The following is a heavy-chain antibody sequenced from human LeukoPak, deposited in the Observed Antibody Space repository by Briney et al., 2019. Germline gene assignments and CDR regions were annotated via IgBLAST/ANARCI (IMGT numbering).Heavy chain of an antibody. D-gene: IGHD5-18*01. CDR1: GFTFSSYE. J-gene: IGHJ4*02. CDR2: ISGSGGST. CDR3: ATAATVDTAMPPDY. V-gene: IGHV3-23*01. Sequence: QTGGSLRLSCAASGFTFSSYEMNWVRQAPGKGLEWVSAISGSGGSTYYADSVKGRFTISRDNSKNTLYLQMNSLRAEDTAVYYCATAATVDTAMPPDYWGQGTLVTVSS.